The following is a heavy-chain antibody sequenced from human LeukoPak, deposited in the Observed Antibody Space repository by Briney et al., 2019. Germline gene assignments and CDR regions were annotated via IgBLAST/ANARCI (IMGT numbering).Heavy chain of an antibody. D-gene: IGHD5-18*01. V-gene: IGHV1-69*13. J-gene: IGHJ4*02. CDR3: ARVPAMVLRYYFDY. CDR1: GDIFTNFA. Sequence: ASVKVSCKASGDIFTNFAISWVRQAPGQGLELMGGIIPLFGTTNYAQKFQGRVTITVDESTRTAYMELSSLRSEDTAIYYCARVPAMVLRYYFDYWGQGTLVTVSS. CDR2: IIPLFGTT.